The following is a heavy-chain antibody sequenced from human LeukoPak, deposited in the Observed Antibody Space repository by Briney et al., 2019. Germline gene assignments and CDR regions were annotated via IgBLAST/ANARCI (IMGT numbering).Heavy chain of an antibody. J-gene: IGHJ4*02. D-gene: IGHD6-13*01. CDR1: GFTFSSYW. CDR2: IKQDGSEK. V-gene: IGHV3-7*04. CDR3: ARGGYSSSWYFDY. Sequence: GGSLRLSCAASGFTFSSYWMTWVRQAPGKGLEWVAKIKQDGSEKYYVDSVKGRFTISRDNAKNSLYLQMNSLRAEDTAVYYCARGGYSSSWYFDYWGQGTLVTVSS.